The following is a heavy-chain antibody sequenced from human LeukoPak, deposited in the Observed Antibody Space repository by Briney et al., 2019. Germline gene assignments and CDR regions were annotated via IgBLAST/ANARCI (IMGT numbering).Heavy chain of an antibody. CDR1: GGSFGGYY. CDR3: ASRNGDRDY. CDR2: INHSGST. D-gene: IGHD4-17*01. V-gene: IGHV4-34*01. J-gene: IGHJ4*02. Sequence: PSETLSLTCAVYGGSFGGYYWSWIRQPPGKGLEWIGEINHSGSTNYNPSLKSRVTISVDTSKNQFSLKLSSVTAADTAVYYCASRNGDRDYWGQGTLVTVSS.